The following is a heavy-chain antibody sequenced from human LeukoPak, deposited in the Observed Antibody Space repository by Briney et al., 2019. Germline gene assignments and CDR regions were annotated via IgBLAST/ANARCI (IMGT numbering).Heavy chain of an antibody. CDR1: GFSISSYN. Sequence: GGSLRLSCAASGFSISSYNMNWVRQAPGKGLEWVSSISGDSKYSYYVDSVKGRFTISRDNSKNTLYLQMNSLRAEDTAVYYCAKAGSSGYYYVDYYDGMDVWGQGTTVTVSS. V-gene: IGHV3-21*04. CDR3: AKAGSSGYYYVDYYDGMDV. J-gene: IGHJ6*02. CDR2: ISGDSKYS. D-gene: IGHD3-22*01.